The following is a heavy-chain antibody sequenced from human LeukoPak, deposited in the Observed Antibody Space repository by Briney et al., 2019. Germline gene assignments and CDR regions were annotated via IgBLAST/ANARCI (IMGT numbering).Heavy chain of an antibody. CDR1: GGTFNSYA. Sequence: SVKVSCKACGGTFNSYAISWVRQAPGQGREGMGGIIPIFGTAKYAQKFQGRVTITADESTSTAYMELSSLRSEDTAVYYCARGSSRLGQSNWFDPWGQGTLVTVSS. CDR2: IIPIFGTA. D-gene: IGHD6-19*01. V-gene: IGHV1-69*13. CDR3: ARGSSRLGQSNWFDP. J-gene: IGHJ5*02.